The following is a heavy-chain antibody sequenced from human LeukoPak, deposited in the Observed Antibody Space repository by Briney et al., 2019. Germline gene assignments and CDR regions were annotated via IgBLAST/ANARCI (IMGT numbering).Heavy chain of an antibody. V-gene: IGHV3-9*01. D-gene: IGHD3-22*01. CDR2: ISWNSGSI. CDR1: GFTFDDYA. Sequence: GRSLRLSCAASGFTFDDYAMHWVRQAPGKGLEWVPGISWNSGSIGYADSVKGRFTISRDNAKNSLYLQMNSLRAEDTALYYCAKDIEDYYDSSGYYDYWGQGTLVTVSS. J-gene: IGHJ4*02. CDR3: AKDIEDYYDSSGYYDY.